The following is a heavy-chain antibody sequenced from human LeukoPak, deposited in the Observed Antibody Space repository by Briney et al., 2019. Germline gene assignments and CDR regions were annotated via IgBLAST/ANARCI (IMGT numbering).Heavy chain of an antibody. CDR2: INHSGST. Sequence: SETLSLTCAVYGGSFSGYYWSWIRQPPGKGLEWIGEINHSGSTNYNPSLKSRVTISVDTPKNQFSLKLSSVTAADTAVYYCARGQWLGVYWGQGTLVTVSS. D-gene: IGHD6-19*01. J-gene: IGHJ4*02. V-gene: IGHV4-34*01. CDR1: GGSFSGYY. CDR3: ARGQWLGVY.